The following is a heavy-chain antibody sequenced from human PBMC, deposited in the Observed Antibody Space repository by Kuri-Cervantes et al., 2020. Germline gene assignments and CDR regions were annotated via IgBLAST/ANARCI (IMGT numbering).Heavy chain of an antibody. J-gene: IGHJ6*02. D-gene: IGHD6-19*01. CDR2: INPNSGGT. V-gene: IGHV1-2*02. Sequence: ASVKVSCKASGYTFTGYYMHWVRQAPGQGLEWMGWINPNSGGTNYAQKFQGRVTMTRDTSNSTAYMELSRLRSDDTAVYYCARDSSGWENYYYYGMDVWGQGTTVTVSS. CDR1: GYTFTGYY. CDR3: ARDSSGWENYYYYGMDV.